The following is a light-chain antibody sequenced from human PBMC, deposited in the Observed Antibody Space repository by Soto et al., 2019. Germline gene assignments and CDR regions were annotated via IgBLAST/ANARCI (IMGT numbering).Light chain of an antibody. Sequence: DAVMTQSPLSLSVTPGQPASMSCRLSQSPLQSDENSYLNWFHQRPGQTPRRLIYRVTNRDSGVPDRFSGSGSGTIFTLTISRVEAEDVGVYYCMLGALWPYTFGQGTNRQI. V-gene: IGKV2-30*02. CDR1: QSPLQSDENSY. CDR2: RVT. CDR3: MLGALWPYT. J-gene: IGKJ2*01.